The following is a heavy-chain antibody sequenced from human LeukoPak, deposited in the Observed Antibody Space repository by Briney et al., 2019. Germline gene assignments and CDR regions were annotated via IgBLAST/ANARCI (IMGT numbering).Heavy chain of an antibody. J-gene: IGHJ6*02. CDR1: GGSISHYY. CDR3: AREDPQTRVPEGMDV. V-gene: IGHV4-59*01. D-gene: IGHD4/OR15-4a*01. CDR2: IYHSGTT. Sequence: SETLSLTFTFFGGSISHYYWSWIRQRPGKGLEWIVIIYHSGTTNYTPSLKSRVTISVDTPKNQFSLKLNSVTAADTAVYYCAREDPQTRVPEGMDVWGQGTTVTVSS.